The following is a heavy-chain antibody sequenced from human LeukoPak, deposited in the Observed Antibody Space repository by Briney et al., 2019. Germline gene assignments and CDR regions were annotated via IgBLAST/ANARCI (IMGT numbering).Heavy chain of an antibody. J-gene: IGHJ4*02. D-gene: IGHD6-13*01. CDR1: GYTFTSYD. CDR3: ATAAAGSHFDY. CDR2: VDPEDGET. Sequence: GASVKVSCKASGYTFTSYDINWVRQATGQGLEWMGLVDPEDGETIYAEKFQGRVTITADTSTDTAYMELSSLRSEDTAVYYCATAAAGSHFDYWGQGTLVTVSS. V-gene: IGHV1-69-2*01.